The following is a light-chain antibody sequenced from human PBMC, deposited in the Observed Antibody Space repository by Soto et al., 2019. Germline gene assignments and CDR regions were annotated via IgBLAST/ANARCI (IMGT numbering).Light chain of an antibody. CDR1: SSKSVASYD. J-gene: IGLJ1*01. CDR3: QSYDSSLSAFYV. CDR2: GNS. V-gene: IGLV1-40*01. Sequence: QSVLTHPPSVTRAPGQGVAISFTGSSSKSVASYDVHWHRQLPGPAPKLLIYGNSNRPSGVPDRFSGSKSGTSASLAITGLQAEDEADYYCQSYDSSLSAFYVFGTGTKVTVL.